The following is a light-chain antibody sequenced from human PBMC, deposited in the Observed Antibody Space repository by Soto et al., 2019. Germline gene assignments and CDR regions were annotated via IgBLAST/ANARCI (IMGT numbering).Light chain of an antibody. Sequence: VVTQEPSLTVSPGGTVTLTCGSSTGAVTNGHYPYWFQQKPGQAPRTLIYDTTNRHSWTPARFSGSLLGGKAALTLSGAQPKDEAEYYCLLSYNGPYVFGTGTKVTVL. CDR1: TGAVTNGHY. V-gene: IGLV7-46*01. CDR3: LLSYNGPYV. CDR2: DTT. J-gene: IGLJ1*01.